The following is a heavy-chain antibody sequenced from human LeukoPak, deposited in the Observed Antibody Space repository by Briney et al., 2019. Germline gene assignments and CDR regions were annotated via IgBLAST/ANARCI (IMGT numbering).Heavy chain of an antibody. CDR1: GYSISSGYY. D-gene: IGHD5-18*01. CDR2: IYHSGST. V-gene: IGHV4-38-2*02. Sequence: SETLSLTCTVSGYSISSGYYWGWIRQPPGKGLEWIGSIYHSGSTYYNPSLKSRVTISVDTSKNQFSLKLSSVTAADTAVYYCARQVGYSYGTFDYWGQGTLVTVSS. CDR3: ARQVGYSYGTFDY. J-gene: IGHJ4*02.